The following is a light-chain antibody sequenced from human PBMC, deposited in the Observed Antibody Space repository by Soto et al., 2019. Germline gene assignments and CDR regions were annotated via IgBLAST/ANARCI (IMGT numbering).Light chain of an antibody. V-gene: IGLV1-51*01. CDR1: SCNIGNNY. Sequence: QSVLTQPPSVSAAPGQTVTISCSGSSCNIGNNYVSWYQQLPGTTPKLLIYDNNKRPSGIPDRFSGSKSGTSATLGITGLQTGDEADYYCGTWDSSLSAVVFGGGTQLTVL. CDR2: DNN. CDR3: GTWDSSLSAVV. J-gene: IGLJ2*01.